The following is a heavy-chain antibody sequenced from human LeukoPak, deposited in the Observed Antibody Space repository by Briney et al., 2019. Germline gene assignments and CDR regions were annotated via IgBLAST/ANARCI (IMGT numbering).Heavy chain of an antibody. J-gene: IGHJ4*02. Sequence: HPGGSLRLSCAASGFMFSNFAMSWVRQAPGKGLEWVSTIYYSDGNTYSADSVKGRFTISRDNAKNTLYLRMNSLRAEDTAVYYCAKDQGQAVVPRRFDYWGQGTLVTVSS. V-gene: IGHV3-23*01. D-gene: IGHD2-2*01. CDR2: IYYSDGNT. CDR1: GFMFSNFA. CDR3: AKDQGQAVVPRRFDY.